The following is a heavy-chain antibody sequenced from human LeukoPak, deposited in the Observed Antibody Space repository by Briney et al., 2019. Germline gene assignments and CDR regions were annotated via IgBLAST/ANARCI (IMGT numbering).Heavy chain of an antibody. CDR3: ARALRLLRYSQH. Sequence: SETLSLTCAVYGGSFSGYYWSWIRQPPGKGLEWIGEINHSGSTNYNPSLKSRVTISVDTSKNQFSLKLSSVTAADTAVYYCARALRLLRYSQHWGQGTLVTVSS. CDR2: INHSGST. CDR1: GGSFSGYY. V-gene: IGHV4-34*01. J-gene: IGHJ1*01. D-gene: IGHD2-15*01.